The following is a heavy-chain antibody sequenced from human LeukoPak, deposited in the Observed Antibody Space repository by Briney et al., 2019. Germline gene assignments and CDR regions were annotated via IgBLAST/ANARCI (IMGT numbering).Heavy chain of an antibody. CDR2: IYYSGTT. J-gene: IGHJ4*02. V-gene: IGHV4-59*01. CDR1: GGSISSDY. Sequence: SETLSLTCTVSGGSISSDYWSWIRQSPGKGLEWIGCIYYSGTTSYNPSLKSRVTISLDTSNNQFSLKLSFVTAADTAVYYCARGANWGSPDYWGQGTLVTVSS. CDR3: ARGANWGSPDY. D-gene: IGHD7-27*01.